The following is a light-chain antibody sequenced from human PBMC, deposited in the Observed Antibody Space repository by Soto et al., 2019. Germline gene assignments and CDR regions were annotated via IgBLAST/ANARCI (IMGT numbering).Light chain of an antibody. CDR1: QSISSY. J-gene: IGKJ3*01. CDR2: AAS. CDR3: QQSYSTSRT. V-gene: IGKV1-39*01. Sequence: DVQVTQSPSSLSASIGDRVTITCRASQSISSYLNWYQQKPGKAPKLLIYAASSLQSGVPSRFSGSGSGTDFTLTISSLQPEDFATYYCQQSYSTSRTFGPGTKVD.